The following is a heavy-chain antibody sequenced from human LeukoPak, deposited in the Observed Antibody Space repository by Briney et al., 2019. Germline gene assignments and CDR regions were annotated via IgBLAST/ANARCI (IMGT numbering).Heavy chain of an antibody. V-gene: IGHV1-46*03. CDR1: GYTFTSYY. Sequence: APVKVSCKASGYTFTSYYMHWVRQAPGQGLEWMGIINPSGGSTSYAQKFQGRVTMTRDTSTSTVYMELSSLRSEDTAVYYCARGSGSYYNLDAFDIWGQGTMVTVSS. CDR2: INPSGGST. J-gene: IGHJ3*02. D-gene: IGHD3-10*01. CDR3: ARGSGSYYNLDAFDI.